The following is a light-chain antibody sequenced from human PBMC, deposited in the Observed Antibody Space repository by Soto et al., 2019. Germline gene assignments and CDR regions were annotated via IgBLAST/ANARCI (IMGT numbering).Light chain of an antibody. V-gene: IGKV3-20*01. CDR3: QQYSNLWT. CDR1: QSVSNNY. Sequence: EIVLTQSPGTLSLSPGERATLSCRTSQSVSNNYLAWYQQKPGQAPRLLIYGASSRATGIPDRFSGSGSGTDFTLSISGLEPEDFAVYYCQQYSNLWTFGQGTKVDIK. J-gene: IGKJ1*01. CDR2: GAS.